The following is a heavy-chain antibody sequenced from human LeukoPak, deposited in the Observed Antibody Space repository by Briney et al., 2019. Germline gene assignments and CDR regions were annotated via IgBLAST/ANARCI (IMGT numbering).Heavy chain of an antibody. CDR2: ISSSRSYT. J-gene: IGHJ4*02. D-gene: IGHD4-17*01. CDR1: GFILSDYY. Sequence: GGSVRLPCAPSGFILSDYYMLCMREARGEGVVWGSYISSSRSYTHYADSEKRRFTISRDNAKNSLYLQMNSLKDEDTAVSYCASSDYGYYSMDYWGQGTMVTVSS. V-gene: IGHV3-11*06. CDR3: ASSDYGYYSMDY.